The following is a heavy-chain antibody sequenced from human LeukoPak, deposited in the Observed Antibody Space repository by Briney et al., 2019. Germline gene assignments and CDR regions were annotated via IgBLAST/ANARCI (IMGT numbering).Heavy chain of an antibody. CDR2: INHSGST. CDR3: ARRRIQLWLASFDY. CDR1: GGSFSGYY. D-gene: IGHD5-18*01. V-gene: IGHV4-34*01. Sequence: SETLSLTCAVYGGSFSGYYWSWIRQPPGKGLEWIGEINHSGSTNYNPSLKSRVTISVDTSKNQFSLKLSSVTAADTAVYYCARRRIQLWLASFDYWGQGTLVTASS. J-gene: IGHJ4*02.